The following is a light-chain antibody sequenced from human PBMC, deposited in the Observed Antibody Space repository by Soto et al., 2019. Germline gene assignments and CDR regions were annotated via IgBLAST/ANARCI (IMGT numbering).Light chain of an antibody. CDR3: QQFDKWPLT. J-gene: IGKJ4*01. CDR1: QTVDSH. V-gene: IGKV3-15*01. Sequence: EVVMTQSPATLSVSAGERVSLSSSASQTVDSHLAWYQQKPGQAPRLLIYGTDTRANGIPARFSGGGSGIEFTLTISSLQSEDFAVYYCQQFDKWPLTFGGGTKVEIK. CDR2: GTD.